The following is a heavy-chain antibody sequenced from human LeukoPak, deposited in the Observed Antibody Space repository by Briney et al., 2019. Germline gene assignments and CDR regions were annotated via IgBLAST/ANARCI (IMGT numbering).Heavy chain of an antibody. V-gene: IGHV3-23*01. D-gene: IGHD3-10*01. CDR3: AKGDYGSGSYFSVDY. Sequence: GGSLRLSCAASGFTFSSYAMSWVRQAPGKGLEWVSAISGSGGSTYYADSVKGRFTISRDNSKNTLYLQMNSLRAEDTAVYYCAKGDYGSGSYFSVDYWGQGTLVTVSS. J-gene: IGHJ4*02. CDR1: GFTFSSYA. CDR2: ISGSGGST.